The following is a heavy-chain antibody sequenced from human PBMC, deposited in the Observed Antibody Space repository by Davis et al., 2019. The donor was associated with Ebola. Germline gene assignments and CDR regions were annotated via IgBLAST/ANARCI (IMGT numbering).Heavy chain of an antibody. CDR2: IYPGDSDT. CDR1: GYSFTSYW. D-gene: IGHD6-13*01. J-gene: IGHJ6*02. V-gene: IGHV5-51*01. CDR3: ARRGIAAAGISAGYYYYGMDV. Sequence: GESLKISCKGSGYSFTSYWIGWVRQMPGKGLEWMGIIYPGDSDTRYSPSFQGQVTISADKSISTAYLQWSSLKASDTAMYYCARRGIAAAGISAGYYYYGMDVWGQGTTVTVSS.